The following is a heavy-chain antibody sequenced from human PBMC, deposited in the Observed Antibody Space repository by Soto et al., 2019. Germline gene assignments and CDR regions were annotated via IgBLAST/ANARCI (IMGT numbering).Heavy chain of an antibody. CDR1: GSTFSSYS. V-gene: IGHV3-21*01. D-gene: IGHD6-6*01. CDR2: ISSSSSYI. CDR3: ARDSSSSDDAFDI. J-gene: IGHJ3*02. Sequence: GGSLRLSCAASGSTFSSYSMNWVRQAPGKGLEWVSSISSSSSYIYYADSVKGRFTISRDNAKNSLYLQMNSLRAEDTAVYYCARDSSSSDDAFDIWGQETMVTVSS.